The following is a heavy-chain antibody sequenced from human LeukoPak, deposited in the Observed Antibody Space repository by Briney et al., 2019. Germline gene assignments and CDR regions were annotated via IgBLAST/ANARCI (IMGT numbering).Heavy chain of an antibody. V-gene: IGHV3-21*01. CDR1: GFTFSSYS. CDR2: ISTTGSYI. Sequence: GGSLRLSCAASGFTFSSYSMNWVRQAPGEGLEWVSSISTTGSYIYYADSVKGRFTISRDNAKNSLYLQMNSLRAEDTAVYYCAELGITTIRGVWGKGTTVTISS. D-gene: IGHD3-10*01. J-gene: IGHJ6*04. CDR3: AELGITTIRGV.